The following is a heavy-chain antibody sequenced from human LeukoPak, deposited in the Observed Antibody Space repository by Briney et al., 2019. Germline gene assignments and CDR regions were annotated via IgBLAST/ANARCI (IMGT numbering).Heavy chain of an antibody. CDR2: INHSGST. D-gene: IGHD3-22*01. Sequence: PSETLSLTCAVYGGSFSGYYWSWIRQPPGKGQEWIGEINHSGSTNYNPSLKSRVTISVDTSKNQFSLKLSSVTAADTAVYYCARGSKRITMIPRRSGAFDIWGQGTMVTVSS. CDR3: ARGSKRITMIPRRSGAFDI. CDR1: GGSFSGYY. J-gene: IGHJ3*02. V-gene: IGHV4-34*01.